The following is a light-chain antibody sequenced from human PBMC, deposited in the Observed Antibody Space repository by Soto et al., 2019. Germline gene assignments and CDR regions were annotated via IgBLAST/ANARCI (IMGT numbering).Light chain of an antibody. Sequence: AIRITQSPSSLSASTGDRVTITCRASQGISSYLAWYQQKPGKAPKLLIYAASTLQSGVPSRFSGSGSGTDFTLTISCLQSEDFATYYCQQYYSYPPTFGQGTKVDIK. CDR1: QGISSY. J-gene: IGKJ1*01. CDR2: AAS. V-gene: IGKV1-8*01. CDR3: QQYYSYPPT.